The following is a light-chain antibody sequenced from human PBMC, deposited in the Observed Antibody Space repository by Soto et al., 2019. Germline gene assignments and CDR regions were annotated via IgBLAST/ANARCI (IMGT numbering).Light chain of an antibody. V-gene: IGLV2-14*02. J-gene: IGLJ2*01. CDR2: EAT. CDR3: ASYTSSSTSVI. CDR1: SSDVGSYNL. Sequence: QSALTQPASVSGSPGQSITISCTATSSDVGSYNLVSWYQQHPGKAPKLMIYEATKRPSGVSDRFSGSKSGNTASLTISGLQAEDEADYYCASYTSSSTSVIFGRGTKLTVL.